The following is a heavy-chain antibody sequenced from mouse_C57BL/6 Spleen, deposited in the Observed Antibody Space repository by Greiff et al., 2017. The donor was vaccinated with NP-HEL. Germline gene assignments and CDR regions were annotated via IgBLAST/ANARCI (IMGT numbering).Heavy chain of an antibody. CDR3: ARHLYYYGSSYNAMDY. CDR2: FYPGSGSI. Sequence: VQLVESGAELVKPGASVKLSCKASGYTFTEYTIHWVKQRSGQGLEWIGWFYPGSGSIKYNEKFKDKATLTADKSSSTVYMELSRLTSEDSAVYFCARHLYYYGSSYNAMDYWGQGTSVTVSS. D-gene: IGHD1-1*01. J-gene: IGHJ4*01. V-gene: IGHV1-62-2*01. CDR1: GYTFTEYT.